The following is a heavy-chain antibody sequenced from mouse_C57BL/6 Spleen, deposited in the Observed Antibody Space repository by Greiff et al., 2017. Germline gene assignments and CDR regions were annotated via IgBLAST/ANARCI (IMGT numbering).Heavy chain of an antibody. D-gene: IGHD1-1*01. CDR1: GFTFSSYG. CDR3: ARQGYYGSRFFFDY. J-gene: IGHJ2*01. CDR2: ISSGGSYT. Sequence: EVKLMESGGDLVKPGGSLKLSCAASGFTFSSYGMSWVRQTPDKRLEWVATISSGGSYTYYPASVKGRFTISRDNAKKTLYLQMSSLKSEDTAMYYCARQGYYGSRFFFDYWGQGTTLTVSS. V-gene: IGHV5-6*01.